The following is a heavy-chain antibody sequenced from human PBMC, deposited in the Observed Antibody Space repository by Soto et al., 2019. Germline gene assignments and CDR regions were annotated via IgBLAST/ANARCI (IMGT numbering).Heavy chain of an antibody. CDR2: ISYSGST. Sequence: SETLSLTCTVSSDSISSYYWSWFRQPPGKILEWIGYISYSGSTDYNPSLKSRVTISGDTSKNQFSLKVSSVTAADTAVYYCARGTSWQLPFDYWGQGTLVTVSS. CDR3: ARGTSWQLPFDY. J-gene: IGHJ4*02. V-gene: IGHV4-59*01. D-gene: IGHD6-13*01. CDR1: SDSISSYY.